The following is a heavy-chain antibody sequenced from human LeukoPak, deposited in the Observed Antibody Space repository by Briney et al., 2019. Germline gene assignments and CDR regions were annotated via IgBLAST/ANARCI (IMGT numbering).Heavy chain of an antibody. Sequence: SETLSLICSVSNGSISTYYWSWIRQPPGKGLEYIGYIDYSGHTYANPSLQSRVTLSVDTSTNQISLQLTSVTAADTAVYFCARAPSVAWYHFQLWGQGTLVTVSS. V-gene: IGHV4-59*01. CDR1: NGSISTYY. J-gene: IGHJ1*01. CDR3: ARAPSVAWYHFQL. D-gene: IGHD6-13*01. CDR2: IDYSGHT.